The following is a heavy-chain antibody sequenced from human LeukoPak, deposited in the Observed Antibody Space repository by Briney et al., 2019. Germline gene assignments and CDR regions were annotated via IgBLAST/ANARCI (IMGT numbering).Heavy chain of an antibody. D-gene: IGHD2-2*01. Sequence: GGSLRLSCAASGFTFSMYWMSWVRQAPGKGLEWVANIKQDGSEKYYVDSVKGRFTISRDNAKNSLYLQMNSLRAEDTAVYYCARVATTSSKWSLDYWGQGTLVTVSS. V-gene: IGHV3-7*01. CDR3: ARVATTSSKWSLDY. CDR2: IKQDGSEK. CDR1: GFTFSMYW. J-gene: IGHJ4*02.